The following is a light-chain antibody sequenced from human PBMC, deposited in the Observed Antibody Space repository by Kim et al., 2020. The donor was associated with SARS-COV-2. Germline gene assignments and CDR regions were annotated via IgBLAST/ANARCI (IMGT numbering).Light chain of an antibody. CDR1: RGVTSNY. J-gene: IGKJ5*01. V-gene: IGKV3-20*01. CDR3: HQYGSPPST. Sequence: ALGEKATLSCRASRGVTSNYLAWYQQKPGQAPRLLIYIASSRATGIPDRFSGSGSGTEFTLTISRLEPEDFAVYYCHQYGSPPSTFGQGTRLEIK. CDR2: IAS.